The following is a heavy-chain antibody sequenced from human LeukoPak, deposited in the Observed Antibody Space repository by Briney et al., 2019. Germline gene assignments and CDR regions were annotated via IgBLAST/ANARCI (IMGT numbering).Heavy chain of an antibody. CDR1: GYTFTSYG. CDR2: IIPIFGTA. J-gene: IGHJ4*02. CDR3: ARVRRWELYYFDY. Sequence: ASVKVSCKASGYTFTSYGISWVRQAPGQGLEWMGGIIPIFGTANYAQKFQGRVTITADESTSTAYMELSSLRSEDTAVYYCARVRRWELYYFDYWGQGTLVTVSS. V-gene: IGHV1-69*13. D-gene: IGHD1-26*01.